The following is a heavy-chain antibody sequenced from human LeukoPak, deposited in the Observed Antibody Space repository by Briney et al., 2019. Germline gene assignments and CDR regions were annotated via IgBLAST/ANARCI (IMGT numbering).Heavy chain of an antibody. J-gene: IGHJ4*02. Sequence: PGGSLRLSCTASGFPFIEYSMNWVRQAPGKGLEWISYIGIDSGNTKYADSVRGRFTISTDKAKNSLYLQMNSLRVEDTAVYYCAGDHNYAFDNWGQGTQVSVAS. D-gene: IGHD1-1*01. V-gene: IGHV3-48*01. CDR3: AGDHNYAFDN. CDR2: IGIDSGNT. CDR1: GFPFIEYS.